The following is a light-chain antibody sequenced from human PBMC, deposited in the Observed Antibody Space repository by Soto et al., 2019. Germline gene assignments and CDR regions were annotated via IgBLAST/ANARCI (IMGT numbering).Light chain of an antibody. CDR1: QSVSSK. V-gene: IGKV3-15*01. CDR2: AAS. Sequence: EIVMTQSPGTLSVSPGERATLSCRASQSVSSKLAWYQQKPGQAPRLLIYAASTRATGIPARFSGSGSGTEFTLTITSLQSEDFAVYYCQQYSNWPPYTFGQGTKLEIK. CDR3: QQYSNWPPYT. J-gene: IGKJ2*01.